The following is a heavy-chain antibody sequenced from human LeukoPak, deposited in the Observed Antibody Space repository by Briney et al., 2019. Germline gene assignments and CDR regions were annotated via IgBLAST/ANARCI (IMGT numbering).Heavy chain of an antibody. CDR3: ARIMGIMDAFDI. CDR2: IYYSGST. V-gene: IGHV4-59*01. D-gene: IGHD2-8*01. Sequence: PSETLSLTCTVSGGSISSYYWSWIRQPPGKGLEWIGYIYYSGSTNYNPSLKSRVTISVDTSKNQFSLKLSSVTAADTAVYYCARIMGIMDAFDIWGQGTMVTVSS. J-gene: IGHJ3*02. CDR1: GGSISSYY.